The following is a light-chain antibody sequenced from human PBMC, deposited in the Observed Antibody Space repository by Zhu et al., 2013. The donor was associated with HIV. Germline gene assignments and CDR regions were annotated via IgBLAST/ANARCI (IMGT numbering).Light chain of an antibody. V-gene: IGKV1-16*01. CDR1: EDINKY. Sequence: DIQMTQSPSSLSASVGDRVTITCQASEDINKYSNWYQQKPGKAPKSLIYAASRLQSGVPSRFTGSGSGTDFSLTISSLQPEDFATFYCQQYKMYPLTFGGGTKVDIK. J-gene: IGKJ4*01. CDR2: AAS. CDR3: QQYKMYPLT.